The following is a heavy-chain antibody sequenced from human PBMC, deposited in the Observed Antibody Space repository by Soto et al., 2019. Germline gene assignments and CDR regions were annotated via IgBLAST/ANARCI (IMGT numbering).Heavy chain of an antibody. J-gene: IGHJ5*02. Sequence: EVQLLESGGGLVQPGGSLRLSCAASGFTFINYGMSWVRQAPGKGLEWVSAISGSGFNTYYADSVKGRLTISRDNSKNTLYLQINSLRAEDTAVYYCAKCSGGTCYHDNGFDPWGQGTLVIVSS. CDR3: AKCSGGTCYHDNGFDP. D-gene: IGHD2-15*01. CDR1: GFTFINYG. CDR2: ISGSGFNT. V-gene: IGHV3-23*01.